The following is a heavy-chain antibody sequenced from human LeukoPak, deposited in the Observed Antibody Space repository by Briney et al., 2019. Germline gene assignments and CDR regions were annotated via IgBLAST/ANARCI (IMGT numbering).Heavy chain of an antibody. Sequence: ASVKVSCKASGYTFTSYGISWVRQAPGQGLEWMGWISAYNGNTNYAQKLQGRVTMTTDTSTSTAYMELRSLRSDDTAVYYCAREDHSFGGSYGYFDYWGQGTLVTVSS. CDR3: AREDHSFGGSYGYFDY. CDR2: ISAYNGNT. D-gene: IGHD1-26*01. V-gene: IGHV1-18*01. J-gene: IGHJ4*02. CDR1: GYTFTSYG.